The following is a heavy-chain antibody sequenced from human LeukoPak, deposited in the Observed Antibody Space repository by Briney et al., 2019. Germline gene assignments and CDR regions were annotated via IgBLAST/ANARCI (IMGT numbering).Heavy chain of an antibody. CDR2: IIPLLRTA. J-gene: IGHJ4*02. D-gene: IGHD3-3*01. V-gene: IGHV1-69*04. Sequence: GASVKVSCKASGDSFSNNGVSWVRQAPGQGLEWMGRIIPLLRTAEYAQKFQDGITITADKSTSTIYMELSSLRSDDTAVYYCARGKGFVGHFDFWGQGTLVTVSS. CDR3: ARGKGFVGHFDF. CDR1: GDSFSNNG.